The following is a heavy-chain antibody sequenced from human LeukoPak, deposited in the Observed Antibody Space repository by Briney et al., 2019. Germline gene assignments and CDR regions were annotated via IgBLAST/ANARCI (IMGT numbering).Heavy chain of an antibody. D-gene: IGHD4-17*01. CDR3: ARLGNDYGDYAETYYYYYYYMDV. J-gene: IGHJ6*03. CDR1: GGSFSGYY. Sequence: SETLSLTCAVYGGSFSGYYWSWIRQPPGKGLEWIGEINHSGSTNYNPSLKSRVTISVDTFKNQFSLKLYPVTAADTAVYYCARLGNDYGDYAETYYYYYYYMDVWGKGTTVTISS. CDR2: INHSGST. V-gene: IGHV4-34*01.